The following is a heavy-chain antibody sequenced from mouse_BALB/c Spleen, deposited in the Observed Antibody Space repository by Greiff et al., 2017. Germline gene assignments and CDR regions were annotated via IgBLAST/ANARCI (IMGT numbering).Heavy chain of an antibody. CDR1: GFTFSDYY. CDR2: ISDGGSYT. D-gene: IGHD2-3*01. CDR3: ARGYDGYYPGAY. J-gene: IGHJ3*01. V-gene: IGHV5-4*02. Sequence: DVKVEESGGGLVKPGGSLKLSCAASGFTFSDYYMYWVRQTPEKRLEWVATISDGGSYTYYPDSVKGRFTISRDNAKNNLYLQMSSLKSEDTAMYYCARGYDGYYPGAYWGQGTLVTVSA.